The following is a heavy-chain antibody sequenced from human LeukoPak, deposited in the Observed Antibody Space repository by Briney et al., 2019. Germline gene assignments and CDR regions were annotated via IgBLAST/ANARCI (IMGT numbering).Heavy chain of an antibody. Sequence: GESLKISCKGSGYSFTSYWIGWVRQMPGKGLEWMGIIYPGDSDTRYSPSFQGQVTISADKSISTAYLQWSSLEASDTAMYYCARHSFDFSGWFDPWGQGTLVTVSS. D-gene: IGHD2-15*01. CDR3: ARHSFDFSGWFDP. CDR2: IYPGDSDT. J-gene: IGHJ5*02. V-gene: IGHV5-51*01. CDR1: GYSFTSYW.